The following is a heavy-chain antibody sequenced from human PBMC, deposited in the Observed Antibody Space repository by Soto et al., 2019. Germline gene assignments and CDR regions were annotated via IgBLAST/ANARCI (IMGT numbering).Heavy chain of an antibody. J-gene: IGHJ4*02. D-gene: IGHD5-18*01. Sequence: PXECLTRKCPGSGESIPNSWIGLVRQTRGKGLEWMGFIFLADSDTKYSTSFQGQVTISADRSINNAYLQWNSLKASDSAIYYSARQEGEYSHIDSWGQGTLVTVYS. CDR2: IFLADSDT. CDR1: GESIPNSW. V-gene: IGHV5-51*01. CDR3: ARQEGEYSHIDS.